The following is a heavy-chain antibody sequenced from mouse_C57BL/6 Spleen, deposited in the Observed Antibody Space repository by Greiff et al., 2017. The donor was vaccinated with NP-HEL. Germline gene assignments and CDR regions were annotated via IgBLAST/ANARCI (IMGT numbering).Heavy chain of an antibody. J-gene: IGHJ4*01. D-gene: IGHD1-1*01. Sequence: VQLQQSGPGLVQPSQSLSITCTVSGFSLTSYGVHWVRQSPGKGLEWLGVIWRGGSTDYNAAFMSRLSITKDNSKSQVFFKMNSLQADDTAIYYCAKNSNGSRFSYAMDYWGQGTSVTVSS. CDR3: AKNSNGSRFSYAMDY. CDR2: IWRGGST. CDR1: GFSLTSYG. V-gene: IGHV2-5*01.